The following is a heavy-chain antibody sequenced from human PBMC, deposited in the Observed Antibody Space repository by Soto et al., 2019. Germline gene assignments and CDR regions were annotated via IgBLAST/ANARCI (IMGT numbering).Heavy chain of an antibody. Sequence: PSETLSLTCAVYGGSFSGYYWSWIRQPPGKGLEWIGEINHSGSTNYNPSLKSRVTISVDTSKNQFSLKLSSVTAADTAVYYCARLSSEGFDPWGQGTLVTSPQ. V-gene: IGHV4-34*01. CDR3: ARLSSEGFDP. J-gene: IGHJ5*02. CDR1: GGSFSGYY. CDR2: INHSGST.